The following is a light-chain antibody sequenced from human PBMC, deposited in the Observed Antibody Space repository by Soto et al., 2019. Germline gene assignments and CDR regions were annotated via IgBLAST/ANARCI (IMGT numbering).Light chain of an antibody. CDR3: QQYYKWPLT. CDR2: DAS. Sequence: EIVMTQSPATLSVSPGERAPLSCRASQSVYSMLAWYQQKPGQAPRLLIYDASTRATGIPASFSGSGSGTEFTLTISSLQSQDFAVYYCQQYYKWPLTFGGGTKVDIK. CDR1: QSVYSM. V-gene: IGKV3-15*01. J-gene: IGKJ4*01.